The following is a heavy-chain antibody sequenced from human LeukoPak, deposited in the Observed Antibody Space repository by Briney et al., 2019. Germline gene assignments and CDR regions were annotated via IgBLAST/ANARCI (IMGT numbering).Heavy chain of an antibody. D-gene: IGHD6-19*01. Sequence: GGSLRLSCAASGFTLSNFAMSWVRQAPGKGLEWVSGISGSGSSTYKADSVKGRFTISRDNSKNTLYLQMNSLRAGDTAVYYCATVNPVVAGLDHWGQGTLVTVSS. CDR2: ISGSGSST. CDR3: ATVNPVVAGLDH. J-gene: IGHJ4*02. CDR1: GFTLSNFA. V-gene: IGHV3-23*01.